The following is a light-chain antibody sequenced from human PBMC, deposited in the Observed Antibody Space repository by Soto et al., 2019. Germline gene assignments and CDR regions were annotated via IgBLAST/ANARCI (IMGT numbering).Light chain of an antibody. Sequence: QSALTQPASVSGSPGQSITISCTGTSSDVGAYNYVSWYQQHPGKAPKLMIYDVSNRPSGVSNRFSGSKSGNTASLTISGLQSEDEADYYCSSYRSRSTYVFGTGTKLPVL. V-gene: IGLV2-14*03. J-gene: IGLJ1*01. CDR3: SSYRSRSTYV. CDR2: DVS. CDR1: SSDVGAYNY.